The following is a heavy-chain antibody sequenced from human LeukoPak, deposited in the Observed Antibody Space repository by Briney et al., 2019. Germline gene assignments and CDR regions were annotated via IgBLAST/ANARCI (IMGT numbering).Heavy chain of an antibody. Sequence: ASVKVSCKASGGTFSSYAISWVRQAPGQGLEWMGRIIPILGIANYAQKFQGRVTITADKSTSTAYMELSSLRSEDTAVYYCARSGYPNWFDPWGQGTLVTVSS. CDR1: GGTFSSYA. CDR3: ARSGYPNWFDP. V-gene: IGHV1-69*04. J-gene: IGHJ5*02. D-gene: IGHD3-22*01. CDR2: IIPILGIA.